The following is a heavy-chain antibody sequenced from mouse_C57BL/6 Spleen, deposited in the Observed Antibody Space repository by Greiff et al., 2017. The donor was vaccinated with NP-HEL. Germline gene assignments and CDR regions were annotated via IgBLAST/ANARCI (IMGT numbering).Heavy chain of an antibody. CDR1: GYSITSGYD. CDR3: ARGDGNYDWFAY. Sequence: EVQLQESGPGMVKPSQSLSLTCTVTGYSITSGYDWHWIRHFPGNKLEWMGYISYSGSTNYNPSLKSRISITHDTSKNHFFLKLNPVTTEDTATYYCARGDGNYDWFAYWGQGTLVTVSA. J-gene: IGHJ3*01. D-gene: IGHD2-1*01. V-gene: IGHV3-1*01. CDR2: ISYSGST.